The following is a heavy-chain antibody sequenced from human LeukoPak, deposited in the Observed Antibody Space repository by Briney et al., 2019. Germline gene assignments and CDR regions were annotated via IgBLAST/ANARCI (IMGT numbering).Heavy chain of an antibody. CDR2: ISGGGGVT. CDR1: GFTFSSYG. V-gene: IGHV3-23*01. D-gene: IGHD5-12*01. CDR3: AKDPRVATIEIFDY. Sequence: GRSLRLSCAASGFTFSSYGMHWVRQAPGKGLEWVSAISGGGGVTYYADSVKGRFTISRDNSKNTLYLQMNSLRAEDTAVYYCAKDPRVATIEIFDYWGQGTLVTVSS. J-gene: IGHJ4*02.